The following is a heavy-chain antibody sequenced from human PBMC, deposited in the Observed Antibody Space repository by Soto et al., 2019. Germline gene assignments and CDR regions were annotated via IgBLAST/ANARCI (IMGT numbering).Heavy chain of an antibody. D-gene: IGHD3-16*01. J-gene: IGHJ6*02. V-gene: IGHV3-30-3*01. CDR2: ISYDGSNK. CDR3: AREGGVLQFYYYGMDV. CDR1: GFTFSSYA. Sequence: GGSLRLSCAASGFTFSSYAMHWVRQAPGKGLEWVAVISYDGSNKYYADSVKGRFTISRDNSKNTLYLQMNSLRAEDTAVYYCAREGGVLQFYYYGMDVWGQGTTVTVSS.